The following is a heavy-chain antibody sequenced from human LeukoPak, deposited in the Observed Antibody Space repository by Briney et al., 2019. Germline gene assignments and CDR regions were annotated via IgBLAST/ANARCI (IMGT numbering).Heavy chain of an antibody. V-gene: IGHV3-48*04. D-gene: IGHD3-10*01. CDR3: ARVGVGYYYGSGSPPGYFDL. Sequence: GGSLRLSCAASGFTFSSYSMNWVRQAPGKGLEWVSYISSSSSTIYYADSVKGRFTISRDNAKNSLYLQMNSLRAEDTAVYYCARVGVGYYYGSGSPPGYFDLWGRGTLVTVSS. CDR2: ISSSSSTI. CDR1: GFTFSSYS. J-gene: IGHJ2*01.